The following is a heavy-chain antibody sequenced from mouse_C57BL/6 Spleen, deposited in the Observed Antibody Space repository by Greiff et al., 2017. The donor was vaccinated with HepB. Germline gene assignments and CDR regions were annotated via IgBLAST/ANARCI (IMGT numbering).Heavy chain of an antibody. CDR3: ARSNWDYWYFDV. V-gene: IGHV1-52*01. Sequence: QVQLQQPGAELVRPGSSVKLSCKASGYTFTSYWMHWVKQRPRQGLEWIGNIDPSDSETHYNQKFKDKATLTVDKSSSTAYMQLSSLTSEDSAVYYCARSNWDYWYFDVWGTGTTVTVSS. CDR2: IDPSDSET. D-gene: IGHD4-1*01. CDR1: GYTFTSYW. J-gene: IGHJ1*03.